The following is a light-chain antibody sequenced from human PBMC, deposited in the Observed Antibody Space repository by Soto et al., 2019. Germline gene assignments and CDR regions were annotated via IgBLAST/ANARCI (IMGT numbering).Light chain of an antibody. CDR2: KAS. CDR3: QQYNSYSRT. Sequence: DIQMTQSPSTLSASVGDSVTITCRASQSISSWLAWYQQKPGKAPKLLIYKASSLESGAPSRFSGSGSGTEFTLTISSLQPDDFATYYCQQYNSYSRTLGQGTKVDIK. CDR1: QSISSW. V-gene: IGKV1-5*03. J-gene: IGKJ1*01.